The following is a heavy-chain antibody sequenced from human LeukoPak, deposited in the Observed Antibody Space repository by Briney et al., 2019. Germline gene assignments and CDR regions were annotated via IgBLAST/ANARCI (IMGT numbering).Heavy chain of an antibody. V-gene: IGHV3-23*01. CDR2: ISGSGGST. D-gene: IGHD3-10*01. CDR3: AFDYYGSGSPPELDI. CDR1: GFTLSSYA. J-gene: IGHJ3*02. Sequence: GGSLRLSCAASGFTLSSYAMSWVRQAPGKGLEWVSAISGSGGSTYYADSVKGRFTISRDNSKNTLYLQMNSLRAEDTAVYYCAFDYYGSGSPPELDIWGQGTMVTVSS.